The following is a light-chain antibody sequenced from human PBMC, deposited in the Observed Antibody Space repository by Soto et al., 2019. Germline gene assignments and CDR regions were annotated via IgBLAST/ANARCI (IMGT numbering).Light chain of an antibody. J-gene: IGKJ1*01. V-gene: IGKV3-20*01. CDR1: QSVSSSY. CDR3: QQYGSSLTWT. CDR2: GAS. Sequence: EIVLTQSPGTLSLSPGERATLSCRASQSVSSSYLAWYQQKPGQAPRLLLYGASSRATGIPDRFSGSGSGTDFTLTISILEPEDFAVYYCQQYGSSLTWTFGQGTKVEIK.